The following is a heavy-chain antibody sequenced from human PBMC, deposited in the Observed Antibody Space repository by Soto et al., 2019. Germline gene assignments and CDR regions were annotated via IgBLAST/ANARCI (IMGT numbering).Heavy chain of an antibody. CDR2: VGPSGAST. D-gene: IGHD3-22*01. Sequence: PGGSLRLSSAAPGIIFGHYATSCVRLAPGKGLEWVSVVGPSGASTFYADSVRGRFTISRDNAENTLYLQMNSLRAADTALDFCARSYYYDSTGYYRTFDYWGPGTGVTGSS. J-gene: IGHJ4*02. CDR3: ARSYYYDSTGYYRTFDY. CDR1: GIIFGHYA. V-gene: IGHV3-23*01.